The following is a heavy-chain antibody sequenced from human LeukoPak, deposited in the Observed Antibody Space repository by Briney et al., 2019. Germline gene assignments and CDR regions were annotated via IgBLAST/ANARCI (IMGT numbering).Heavy chain of an antibody. V-gene: IGHV3-30*02. Sequence: GGSLRLSCAGSGFSFSSYGMHWVRQAPGKGLEWMAFIRSDGSNKYYADSVKGRFTISRDNSKNTLYLQMNSLRAEDTAVYYCILFDYWGQGTLVTVSS. J-gene: IGHJ4*02. CDR2: IRSDGSNK. CDR3: ILFDY. CDR1: GFSFSSYG.